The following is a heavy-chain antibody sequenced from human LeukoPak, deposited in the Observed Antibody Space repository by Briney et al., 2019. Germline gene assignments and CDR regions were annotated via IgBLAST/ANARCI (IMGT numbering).Heavy chain of an antibody. V-gene: IGHV1-2*02. J-gene: IGHJ4*02. CDR2: INPHSGGT. CDR1: GFTFTGYY. CDR3: VREGNELLSKNFDY. D-gene: IGHD2-21*02. Sequence: ASVKVSCKASGFTFTGYYIHWVRQAPGQGLEWMGYINPHSGGTNSPQKFQGRVTMTTDTSISAVYMELSSLISDDTAMYYCVREGNELLSKNFDYWGQGTLVTVSS.